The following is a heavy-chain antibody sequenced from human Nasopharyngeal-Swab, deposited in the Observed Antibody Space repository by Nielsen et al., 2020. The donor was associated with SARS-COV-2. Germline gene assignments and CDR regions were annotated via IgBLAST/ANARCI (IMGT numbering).Heavy chain of an antibody. V-gene: IGHV3-9*01. CDR3: ARSRSYYASGSLFDF. D-gene: IGHD3-10*01. CDR1: GFTFDDYG. CDR2: ISWKSLAI. Sequence: SLKISCAASGFTFDDYGMHWVRQAPGKGLEWVSGISWKSLAIAHADSVRGRFTISRDNGKNSLYLQMNSLRPEDTAFYYCARSRSYYASGSLFDFWGQGTLVTVSS. J-gene: IGHJ4*02.